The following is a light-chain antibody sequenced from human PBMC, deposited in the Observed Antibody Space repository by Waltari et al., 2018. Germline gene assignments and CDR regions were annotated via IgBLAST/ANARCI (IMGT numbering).Light chain of an antibody. Sequence: EIVLTQSPGTLSLSPGERATPSCRAIQSVIRSLAWYQQKPGQAARLPNYAASSRATGIPDRFSGSGSGTDFSLTISRLEPEDFAVYYCQKYVRLPATFGQGTKVEIK. CDR3: QKYVRLPAT. J-gene: IGKJ1*01. V-gene: IGKV3-20*01. CDR2: AAS. CDR1: QSVIRS.